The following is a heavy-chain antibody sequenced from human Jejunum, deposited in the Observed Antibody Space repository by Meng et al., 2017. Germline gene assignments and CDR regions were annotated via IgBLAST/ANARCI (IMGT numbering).Heavy chain of an antibody. V-gene: IGHV4-4*02. D-gene: IGHD5-12*01. J-gene: IGHJ5*02. CDR3: ARDLLGPAIAASGYFDP. CDR2: IYHTGST. Sequence: QVQLQEPGPGLVQPSGTLSLTCAVSGGSISDSNWWSWVRQPPGKGLEWIGEIYHTGSTNYNPSLKSRVTMSLDKSKNQFFLDLTSVTAADTAVYYCARDLLGPAIAASGYFDPWGQGTLVTVSS. CDR1: GGSISDSNW.